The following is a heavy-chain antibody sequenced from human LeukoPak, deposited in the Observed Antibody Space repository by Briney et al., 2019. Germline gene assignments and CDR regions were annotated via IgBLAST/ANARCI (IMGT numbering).Heavy chain of an antibody. CDR1: RFTFSSYE. CDR3: ATGNYYDNRGYYTFVH. V-gene: IGHV3-48*03. D-gene: IGHD3-22*01. CDR2: ISSSGSSI. Sequence: GGSLTLSCAASRFTFSSYEMNWVRQAPGKGLEWVSYISSSGSSIHYPDSPQGRFHISRDNAKNSLYLQVNSLRADDTAVYYCATGNYYDNRGYYTFVHCGQGTMVTVSS. J-gene: IGHJ1*01.